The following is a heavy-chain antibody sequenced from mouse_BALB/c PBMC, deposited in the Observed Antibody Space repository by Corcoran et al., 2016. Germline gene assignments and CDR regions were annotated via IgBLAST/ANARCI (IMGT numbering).Heavy chain of an antibody. CDR2: ILPGSGST. CDR1: GYTFSSYW. V-gene: IGHV1-9*01. CDR3: ARFGYRYYFDY. D-gene: IGHD2-14*01. J-gene: IGHJ2*01. Sequence: QVQLQQSGAELMKPGASVKISCKATGYTFSSYWIEWVKQRPGHGLEWIGEILPGSGSTNYNEKFKGKATFTADTSSNTAYMQLSSLTSEDSAVYYCARFGYRYYFDYWGQGTTLTVSS.